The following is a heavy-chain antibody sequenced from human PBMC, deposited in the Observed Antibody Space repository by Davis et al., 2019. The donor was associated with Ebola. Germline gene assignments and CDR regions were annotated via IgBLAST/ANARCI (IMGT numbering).Heavy chain of an antibody. CDR3: ARVNLWSRGWGMDV. V-gene: IGHV3-11*04. Sequence: PGGSLRLSCAASGFTFSDYAMSWVRQTPEKGLEWLSYISTGGTTTYYADSVKGRFTSSRDNAKNSLYLQMNSLRDEDTAVYYCARVNLWSRGWGMDVWGKGTTVTVSS. D-gene: IGHD2-21*01. CDR1: GFTFSDYA. CDR2: ISTGGTTT. J-gene: IGHJ6*04.